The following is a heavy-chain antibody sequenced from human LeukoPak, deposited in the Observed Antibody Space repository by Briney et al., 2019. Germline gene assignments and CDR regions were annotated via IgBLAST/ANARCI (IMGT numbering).Heavy chain of an antibody. V-gene: IGHV3-11*01. CDR1: GFTFSAYY. Sequence: PGGSLRLSCAASGFTFSAYYMSWIRQAPGKGLEWVSYISGSGSILYYADSVKGRFTISRDNAKNSLYLQMNSLRAEDTAVYYCARDPVYGSGSYSSGGTWFDPWGQGTLVTVSS. CDR2: ISGSGSIL. CDR3: ARDPVYGSGSYSSGGTWFDP. D-gene: IGHD3-10*01. J-gene: IGHJ5*02.